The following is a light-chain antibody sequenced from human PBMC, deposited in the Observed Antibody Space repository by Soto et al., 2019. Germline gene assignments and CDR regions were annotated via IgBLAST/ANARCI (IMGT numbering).Light chain of an antibody. V-gene: IGKV3-15*01. CDR3: QQYNNWPLT. CDR1: QRVSSN. J-gene: IGKJ1*01. CDR2: GAS. Sequence: VVMTHSPATLSVSPGERATLSCRASQRVSSNLAWYQQKPGQAPRLLIYGASTRATGIPARFSGSGSETEFTLTISSLQSEDFAFYYCQQYNNWPLTFGQGTKVEIK.